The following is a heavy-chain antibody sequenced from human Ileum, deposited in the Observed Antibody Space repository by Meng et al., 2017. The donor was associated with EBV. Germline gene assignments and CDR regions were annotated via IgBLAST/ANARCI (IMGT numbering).Heavy chain of an antibody. CDR1: GGFFVCYY. V-gene: IGHV4-34*01. CDR2: INHSGST. Sequence: GRQHQWWSVLLKPSGTLSTPCAFYGGFFVCYYWSGIRQSQWKGLDWIGEINHSGSTNYNPSLKSRVTISVDTSKNQFSLKLTSVTAADTAVYYCAREARSSGYHPGIGPWGQGTLVTVSS. J-gene: IGHJ5*02. CDR3: AREARSSGYHPGIGP. D-gene: IGHD3-22*01.